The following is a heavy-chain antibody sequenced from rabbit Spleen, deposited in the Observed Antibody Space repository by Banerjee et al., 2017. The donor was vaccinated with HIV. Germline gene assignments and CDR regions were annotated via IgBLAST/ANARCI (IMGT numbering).Heavy chain of an antibody. CDR1: GFSFTDKDV. Sequence: QEQLVESGGGLVQPEGSLTLTCKASGFSFTDKDVMCWVRQAPGKGLEWIGCINTITGKTVYATWAKGRFTISKTSSTTVTLQMTSLTAADTATYFCARDAGTSFSTYGMDLWGQGTLVTVS. CDR2: INTITGKT. D-gene: IGHD4-2*01. J-gene: IGHJ6*01. V-gene: IGHV1S45*01. CDR3: ARDAGTSFSTYGMDL.